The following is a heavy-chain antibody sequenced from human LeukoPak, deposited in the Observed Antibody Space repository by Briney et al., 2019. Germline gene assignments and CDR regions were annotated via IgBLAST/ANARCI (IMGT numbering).Heavy chain of an antibody. D-gene: IGHD5-24*01. CDR3: ARGRDDYNFAY. J-gene: IGHJ4*02. V-gene: IGHV4-39*07. Sequence: SETLSLTCTVSGGSISSSSYYWGWIRQPPGKGLEWIGSIYYSGSTYYNPSLKSRVTISVDTSKNQFSLKLFSVTAADTAGYYCARGRDDYNFAYWGQGTLVTVSS. CDR2: IYYSGST. CDR1: GGSISSSSYY.